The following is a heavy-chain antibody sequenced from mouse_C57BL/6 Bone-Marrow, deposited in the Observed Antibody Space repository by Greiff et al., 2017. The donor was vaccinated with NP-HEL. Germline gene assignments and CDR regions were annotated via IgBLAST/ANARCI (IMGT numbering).Heavy chain of an antibody. CDR2: INPSSGYT. D-gene: IGHD2-3*01. V-gene: IGHV1-7*01. CDR3: GSSGGRWLLREVYCAMDY. J-gene: IGHJ4*01. Sequence: QVQLQQSGAELAKPGASVKLSCKASGYTFTSYWMHWVKQRPGQGLEWIGYINPSSGYTKSNQKFKDKATLPAAKSSSTAYMHLSSRTDEVAAVYYCGSSGGRWLLREVYCAMDYWGEGTSVTVSS. CDR1: GYTFTSYW.